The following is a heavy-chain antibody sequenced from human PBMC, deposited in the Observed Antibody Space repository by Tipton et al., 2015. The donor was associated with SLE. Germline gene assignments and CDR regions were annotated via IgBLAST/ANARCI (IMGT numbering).Heavy chain of an antibody. CDR2: LSYDGTNE. J-gene: IGHJ6*02. Sequence: SLRLSCAASGFTFSNFDMHWVRQAPGKGLEWVAFLSYDGTNEQYADSMEGRFTISRDNSKNTLFLQMDSLRAEDTAVYYCTRDRVDIVTPNLNFYYGMDVWGQGTTVTVSS. D-gene: IGHD5-12*01. V-gene: IGHV3-30-3*01. CDR1: GFTFSNFD. CDR3: TRDRVDIVTPNLNFYYGMDV.